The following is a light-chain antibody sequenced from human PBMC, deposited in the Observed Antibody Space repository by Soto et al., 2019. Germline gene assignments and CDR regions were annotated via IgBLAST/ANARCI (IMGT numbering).Light chain of an antibody. J-gene: IGLJ3*02. Sequence: QSALTQPPSASGTPGQKVNISCSGGKSNIGSNSVTWYQQFPRTAPKLLIYTNDQRPSGVPDRFSASKSGTSASLAISGLQSDDEDEYYCATWDDSLNGPVFGGGTKLTVL. CDR3: ATWDDSLNGPV. V-gene: IGLV1-44*01. CDR2: TND. CDR1: KSNIGSNS.